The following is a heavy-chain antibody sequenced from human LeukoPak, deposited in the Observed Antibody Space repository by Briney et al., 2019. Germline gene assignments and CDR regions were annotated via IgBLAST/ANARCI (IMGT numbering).Heavy chain of an antibody. CDR3: ARDWNDGYSDS. J-gene: IGHJ4*02. D-gene: IGHD1-1*01. V-gene: IGHV3-30*07. Sequence: DSVKGRFTISRDNSKNTLYLQMNSLRAEDTAVYYCARDWNDGYSDSWGQGTLVTVSS.